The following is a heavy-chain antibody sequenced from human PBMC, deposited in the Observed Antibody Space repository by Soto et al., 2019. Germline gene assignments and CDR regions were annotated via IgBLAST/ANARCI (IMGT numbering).Heavy chain of an antibody. Sequence: SQTLSLTCAISGDSVSSNSAAWNWIRQSPSRGLEWLGRTYYRSKWYNDYAVSVKSRITINPDTSKNQFSLQLNSVTTEDAAVYYCARSGDPGDWYYYYYGMDVWGQGTTVTVSS. CDR1: GDSVSSNSAA. D-gene: IGHD2-21*01. CDR2: TYYRSKWYN. V-gene: IGHV6-1*01. J-gene: IGHJ6*02. CDR3: ARSGDPGDWYYYYYGMDV.